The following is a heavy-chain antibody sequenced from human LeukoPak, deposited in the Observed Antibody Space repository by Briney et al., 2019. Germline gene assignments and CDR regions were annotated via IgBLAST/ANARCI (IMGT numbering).Heavy chain of an antibody. Sequence: PSQTLSLTCTVSGGSISSGDYYWSWIRQPPGKGLEWIGYIYYSGSTYYNPSLKSRVTISVDTSKNQFSLKLSSVTAADTAVYYCARGAGGVVPAARYYYYGMDVWGKGTTVTVSS. CDR2: IYYSGST. CDR3: ARGAGGVVPAARYYYYGMDV. J-gene: IGHJ6*04. V-gene: IGHV4-30-4*01. D-gene: IGHD2-2*01. CDR1: GGSISSGDYY.